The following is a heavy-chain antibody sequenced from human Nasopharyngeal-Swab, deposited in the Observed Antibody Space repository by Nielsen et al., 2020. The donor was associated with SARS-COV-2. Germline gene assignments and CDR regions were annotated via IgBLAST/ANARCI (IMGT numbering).Heavy chain of an antibody. CDR3: ARGQKGEQQLDPPLKTNNWFDP. Sequence: RQAPGKGLEWIGEINHSGSTNYNPSLKSRVTISVDTSKNQFSLKLSSVTAADTAVYYCARGQKGEQQLDPPLKTNNWFDPWAREPWSPSPQ. CDR2: INHSGST. D-gene: IGHD6-13*01. V-gene: IGHV4-34*01. J-gene: IGHJ5*02.